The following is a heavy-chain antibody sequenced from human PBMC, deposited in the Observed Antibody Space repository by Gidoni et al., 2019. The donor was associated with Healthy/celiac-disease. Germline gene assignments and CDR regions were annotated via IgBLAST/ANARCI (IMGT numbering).Heavy chain of an antibody. CDR2: IYYSGST. Sequence: QVQLQESGPGLVKPSETLSLTCTVSGGSISSYYWSWIRQPPGKGLEWIGYIYYSGSTNYNPSLKSRVTISVDTSKNQFSLKLSSVTAADTAVYYCARHGIGYNSLWGYYYYGMDVWGQGTTVTVSS. D-gene: IGHD5-12*01. CDR3: ARHGIGYNSLWGYYYYGMDV. CDR1: GGSISSYY. V-gene: IGHV4-59*08. J-gene: IGHJ6*02.